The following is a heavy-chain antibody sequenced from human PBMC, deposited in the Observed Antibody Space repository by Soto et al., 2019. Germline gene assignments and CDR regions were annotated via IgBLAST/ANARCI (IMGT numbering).Heavy chain of an antibody. CDR3: ARGPGYYDSSGYYYPGAFDI. V-gene: IGHV4-34*01. CDR2: INHSGST. Sequence: KGLEWIGEINHSGSTNSNPSLKSRVTISVDTSRNQFSLKLSSVTAADTAVYYCARGPGYYDSSGYYYPGAFDIWGQGTMVTVS. D-gene: IGHD3-22*01. J-gene: IGHJ3*02.